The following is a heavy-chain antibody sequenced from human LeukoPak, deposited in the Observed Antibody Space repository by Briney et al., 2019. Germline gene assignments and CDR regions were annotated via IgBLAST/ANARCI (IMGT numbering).Heavy chain of an antibody. CDR1: GYTFTSYG. V-gene: IGHV1-18*01. CDR2: ISAYNGNT. J-gene: IGHJ6*03. D-gene: IGHD3-10*01. CDR3: ARVLNAVRGVITYYYYYYYMDV. Sequence: ASVKVSCKASGYTFTSYGISWVRQAPGQGLEWMGWISAYNGNTNYAQKLQGRVTMTTDTSTSTAYMELRSLRSDDTAVYYCARVLNAVRGVITYYYYYYYMDVWGKGTTVTISS.